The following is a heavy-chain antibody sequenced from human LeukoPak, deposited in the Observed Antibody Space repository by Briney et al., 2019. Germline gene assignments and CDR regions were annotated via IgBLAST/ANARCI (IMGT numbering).Heavy chain of an antibody. D-gene: IGHD3-22*01. CDR3: TTEHYYDSSGYPYFDY. V-gene: IGHV3-15*01. Sequence: PGGSLRLSCAASGFTFSNVYMSWVRQAPGKGLEWVARIKSKTDGGTTDYAAPVKGRFTISRDDSKNTLYLQMNSLKTEDTAVYYCTTEHYYDSSGYPYFDYWGQGTLVTVSS. J-gene: IGHJ4*02. CDR1: GFTFSNVY. CDR2: IKSKTDGGTT.